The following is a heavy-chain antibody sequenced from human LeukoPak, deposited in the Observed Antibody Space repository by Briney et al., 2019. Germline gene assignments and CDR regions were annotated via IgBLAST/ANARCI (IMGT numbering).Heavy chain of an antibody. Sequence: SETLSLTCTVSGGSISSYYWSWIRQPPGKGLEWIGYIYYSGSTNYNPSLKSRVTISVDTSKNQFSLKLSPVTAADTAVYYCARVLAVAGTGYFDYWGQGTLVTVSS. J-gene: IGHJ4*02. CDR2: IYYSGST. V-gene: IGHV4-59*01. CDR1: GGSISSYY. CDR3: ARVLAVAGTGYFDY. D-gene: IGHD6-19*01.